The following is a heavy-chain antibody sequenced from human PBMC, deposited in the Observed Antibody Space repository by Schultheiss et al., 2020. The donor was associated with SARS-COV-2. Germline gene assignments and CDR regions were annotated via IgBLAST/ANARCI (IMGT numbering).Heavy chain of an antibody. D-gene: IGHD4-17*01. CDR2: ISYDGSNK. CDR3: AKSLYGHDY. J-gene: IGHJ4*02. V-gene: IGHV3-30*07. CDR1: GFTFSSYA. Sequence: GGSLRLSCAASGFTFSSYAMHWVRQAPGKGLEWVAVISYDGSNKYYADSVKGRFTISRDNSKNTLYLQMNSLRAEDTAVYYCAKSLYGHDYWGQGTLVTVSS.